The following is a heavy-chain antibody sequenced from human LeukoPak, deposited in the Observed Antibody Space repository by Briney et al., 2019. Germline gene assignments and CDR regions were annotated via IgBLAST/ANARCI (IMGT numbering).Heavy chain of an antibody. D-gene: IGHD3-9*01. CDR1: GYTFTSYG. CDR3: ARTSDFDWLQDDAFDI. CDR2: ISAYNGNT. Sequence: GASVKVSCKASGYTFTSYGISWVRQAPGQGLEWMGWISAYNGNTNYAQKLQGRVTMTTDTSTSTAYMELRSLRSDDTAVYYCARTSDFDWLQDDAFDIWGQGTMVTVSS. J-gene: IGHJ3*02. V-gene: IGHV1-18*01.